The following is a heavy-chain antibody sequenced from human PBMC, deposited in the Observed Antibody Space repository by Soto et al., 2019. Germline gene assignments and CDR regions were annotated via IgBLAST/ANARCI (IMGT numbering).Heavy chain of an antibody. J-gene: IGHJ4*02. D-gene: IGHD1-26*01. CDR3: ARYSGSYWHYLDF. V-gene: IGHV5-51*01. CDR1: GYSFASHW. CDR2: IYPGDSDT. Sequence: HGESLKISCKGSGYSFASHWVAWVRQMPEKGLEWIGTIYPGDSDTKYSSAFRGHATISADTSVSTAYLQWRSLEATDSAIYYCARYSGSYWHYLDFWGQGTLVTVSS.